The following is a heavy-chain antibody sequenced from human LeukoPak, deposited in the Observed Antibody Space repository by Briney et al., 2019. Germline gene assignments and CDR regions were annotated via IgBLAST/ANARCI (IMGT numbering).Heavy chain of an antibody. CDR2: ISSSSSYI. V-gene: IGHV3-21*01. Sequence: GGSLRLSCAAASGFTFTDYISWIRQAPGKGLEWVSSISSSSSYIYYADSVKGRFTISRDNAKNSLYLQMNSLRAEDTAVYYCAREAVGYDWGQGTLVTVSS. CDR3: AREAVGYD. J-gene: IGHJ4*02. CDR1: GFTFTDY. D-gene: IGHD5-18*01.